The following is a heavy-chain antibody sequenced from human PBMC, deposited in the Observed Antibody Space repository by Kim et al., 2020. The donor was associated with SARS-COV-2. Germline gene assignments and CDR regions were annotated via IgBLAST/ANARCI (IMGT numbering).Heavy chain of an antibody. V-gene: IGHV1-69*13. D-gene: IGHD2-15*01. CDR1: GGTFSSYA. CDR2: IIPIFGTA. J-gene: IGHJ6*02. CDR3: ARDSDIVVVVAATPVMDYYYGMDV. Sequence: SVKVSCKASGGTFSSYAISWVRQAPGQGLEWMGGIIPIFGTANYAQKFQGRVTITADESTSTAYMELSSLRSEDTAVYYCARDSDIVVVVAATPVMDYYYGMDVWGQGTTVTVSS.